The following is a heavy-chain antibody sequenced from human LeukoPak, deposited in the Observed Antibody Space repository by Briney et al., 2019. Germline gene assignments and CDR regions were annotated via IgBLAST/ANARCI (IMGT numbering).Heavy chain of an antibody. CDR2: IYYSGTT. CDR1: GGSISYYY. D-gene: IGHD4-17*01. Sequence: NPSETLSLTCTVSGGSISYYYWSWIRQSPGKGLEWIGYIYYSGTTNYNPSLKSRVTISVDTSKNQFSLQLRSVTAADTAVYYCAREDPQTTVPEGMDVWGQGTTVTVYS. CDR3: AREDPQTTVPEGMDV. V-gene: IGHV4-59*01. J-gene: IGHJ6*02.